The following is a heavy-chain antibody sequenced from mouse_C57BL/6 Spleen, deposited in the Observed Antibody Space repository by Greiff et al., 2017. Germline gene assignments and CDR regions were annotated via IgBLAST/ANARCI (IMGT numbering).Heavy chain of an antibody. J-gene: IGHJ2*01. V-gene: IGHV5-6*01. CDR2: ISSGGSYT. D-gene: IGHD2-3*01. CDR1: GFTFSSYG. CDR3: ARHEDDGYYGNFGC. Sequence: EVQLQESGGDLVKPGGSLKLSCAASGFTFSSYGMSWVRQTPDKRLEWVANISSGGSYTYYPDSVKGRFAISRDNAKNTLYLQMSSLKSEDTAMYYCARHEDDGYYGNFGCWGQGTTLTVSS.